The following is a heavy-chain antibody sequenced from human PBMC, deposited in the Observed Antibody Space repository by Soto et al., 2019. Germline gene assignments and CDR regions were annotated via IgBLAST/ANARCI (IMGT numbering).Heavy chain of an antibody. CDR2: ISYSGST. J-gene: IGHJ4*02. Sequence: PSETLSLTCTVSGASMSSHYWTWLRQSPGKGLEWIGYISYSGSTYYNPSHKSRVTISADTSRNQFSLKLSAVISADTAVYPCARAEPDASVGYWGQGTLIAVSS. CDR1: GASMSSHY. V-gene: IGHV4-59*11. D-gene: IGHD3-16*01. CDR3: ARAEPDASVGY.